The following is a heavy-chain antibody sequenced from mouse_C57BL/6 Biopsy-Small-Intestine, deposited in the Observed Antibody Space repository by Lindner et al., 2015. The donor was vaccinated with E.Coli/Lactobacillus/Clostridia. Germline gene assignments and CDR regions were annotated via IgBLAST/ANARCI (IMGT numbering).Heavy chain of an antibody. J-gene: IGHJ4*01. CDR3: ARNRTYAMDY. CDR1: GYAFTNYL. Sequence: VQLQESGAELVRPGTSVKVSCKASGYAFTNYLIEWVKQRPGQGLEWIGVINPGSGGTNYNEKFKGMATLTADKSSSTAYMQLSSLTSEDSAVYFCARNRTYAMDYWGQGTSVTVSS. CDR2: INPGSGGT. V-gene: IGHV1-54*01.